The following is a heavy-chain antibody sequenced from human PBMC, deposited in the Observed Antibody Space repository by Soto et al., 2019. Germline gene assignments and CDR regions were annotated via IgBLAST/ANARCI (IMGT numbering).Heavy chain of an antibody. CDR1: GFTFSTYS. Sequence: PGGSLRLSCAASGFTFSTYSINWVRQAPGKGLEWVSSISSSSTIYYADSVKGRFTISRDNVQNSLYLQMHSLRAEDTAVYYCARERGSGWTFDDWGQGTLVTVSS. D-gene: IGHD6-19*01. V-gene: IGHV3-48*01. CDR3: ARERGSGWTFDD. CDR2: ISSSSTI. J-gene: IGHJ4*02.